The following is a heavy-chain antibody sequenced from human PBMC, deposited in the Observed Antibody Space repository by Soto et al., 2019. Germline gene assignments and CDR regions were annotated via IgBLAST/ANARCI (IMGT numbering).Heavy chain of an antibody. V-gene: IGHV4-31*03. CDR3: AASCVGCGGFNYYGMDV. CDR2: IYYSGST. D-gene: IGHD2-21*01. J-gene: IGHJ6*02. Sequence: SDTLSLTCTVSGGSISRGVYYWSWIRQHPGKGLEWIGYIYYSGSTYYNPSLKSRVTISVDTSKNQFSLKLSSVTAADTAVYYCAASCVGCGGFNYYGMDVWGQGTTVS. CDR1: GGSISRGVYY.